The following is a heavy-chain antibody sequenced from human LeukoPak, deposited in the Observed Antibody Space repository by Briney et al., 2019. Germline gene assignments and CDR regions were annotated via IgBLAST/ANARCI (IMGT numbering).Heavy chain of an antibody. Sequence: PSQTLSLTCAVSGGSISSGGYSWSWIRQPPGKGLEWIGYIYHSGSTYYNPSLKSRVTILGDRSKNQFSLKLSSVTAADTAVYYCARDKGSQSGRENYFDYWGQGTLVTVSS. V-gene: IGHV4-30-2*01. CDR3: ARDKGSQSGRENYFDY. CDR2: IYHSGST. D-gene: IGHD1-26*01. CDR1: GGSISSGGYS. J-gene: IGHJ4*02.